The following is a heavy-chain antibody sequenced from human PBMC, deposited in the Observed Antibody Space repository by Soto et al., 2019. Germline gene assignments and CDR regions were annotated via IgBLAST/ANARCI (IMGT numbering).Heavy chain of an antibody. V-gene: IGHV1-18*01. D-gene: IGHD3-10*01. J-gene: IGHJ4*02. CDR3: ARVYNYGSGSCLTPGSCYFDF. CDR2: SNTYSGHT. Sequence: QVQLVQSGAEVKKPGASVKVSCKASGYTFSSYGVGWVRQAPGQGLEWVGWSNTYSGHTQYAQKLQGRVTVTTDTSTNTVYTEVGSLRSDDTAVYYCARVYNYGSGSCLTPGSCYFDFWGRGTLVTVSS. CDR1: GYTFSSYG.